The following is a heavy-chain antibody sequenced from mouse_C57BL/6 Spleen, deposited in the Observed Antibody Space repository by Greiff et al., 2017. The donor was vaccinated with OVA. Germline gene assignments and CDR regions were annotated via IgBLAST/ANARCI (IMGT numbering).Heavy chain of an antibody. D-gene: IGHD1-1*01. CDR2: ISDGGSYT. Sequence: EVKLMESGGGLVKPGGSLKLSCAASGFTFSSYAMSWVRQTPEKRLEWVATISDGGSYTYYPDNVKGRFTISRDTAKNNLYLQMSHLKSEGTAMYYCARENYYEGAMDYWGQGTSVTVSS. V-gene: IGHV5-4*01. J-gene: IGHJ4*01. CDR1: GFTFSSYA. CDR3: ARENYYEGAMDY.